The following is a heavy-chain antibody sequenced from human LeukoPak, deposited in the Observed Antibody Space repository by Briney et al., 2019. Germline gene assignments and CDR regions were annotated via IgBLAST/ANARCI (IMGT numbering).Heavy chain of an antibody. CDR3: ATGRSCTTCYLPDY. CDR2: ISWSSGII. V-gene: IGHV3-9*01. CDR1: GFTFDDHG. D-gene: IGHD2-2*01. Sequence: GGSLRLSCAASGFTFDDHGMHWVRQAPGKGLEWVSGISWSSGIIGYADSVKGRFTISRDNAKNSLYLQMNSLRAEDTAVYHCATGRSCTTCYLPDYWGQGTLVTVSS. J-gene: IGHJ4*02.